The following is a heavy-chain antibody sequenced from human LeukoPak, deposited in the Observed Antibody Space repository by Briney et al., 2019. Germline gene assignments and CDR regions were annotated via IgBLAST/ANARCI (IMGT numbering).Heavy chain of an antibody. CDR2: IYYSGST. CDR3: ATTVGSYFDY. J-gene: IGHJ4*02. Sequence: SETLSLTCTVSGGSISSGGYYWSWIRQHLGKGLEWIGYIYYSGSTCYNPSLKSRVTMSVDTSENQFSLKLSSVTAADTAVYYCATTVGSYFDYWSQGTLVTVSS. CDR1: GGSISSGGYY. V-gene: IGHV4-31*03. D-gene: IGHD3-16*01.